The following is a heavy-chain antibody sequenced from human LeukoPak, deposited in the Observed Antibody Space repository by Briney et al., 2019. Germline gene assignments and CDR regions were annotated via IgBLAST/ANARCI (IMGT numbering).Heavy chain of an antibody. Sequence: SETLSLTCTVSGGSITSSSYSWGWIRQPAGKGLEWIGRIYTSGTTHYNPSLKSRVTISLDTSKNLFSLKLSSVTAADTAVYYCARIEDYGDYVWFDPWGQGTLVTVSS. CDR3: ARIEDYGDYVWFDP. V-gene: IGHV4-61*02. D-gene: IGHD4-17*01. CDR1: GGSITSSSYS. J-gene: IGHJ5*02. CDR2: IYTSGTT.